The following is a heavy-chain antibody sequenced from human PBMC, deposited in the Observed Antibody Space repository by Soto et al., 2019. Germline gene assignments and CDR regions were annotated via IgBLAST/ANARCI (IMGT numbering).Heavy chain of an antibody. J-gene: IGHJ4*02. CDR3: AKDDSFDWSPPGFDY. V-gene: IGHV3-23*01. Sequence: GGSLRLSCAASGFTFSSYAMSWVRQAPGKGLEWVSAISGSGGSTYYADSVKGRFTISRDNSKNTLYLQMNSLRAEDTAVYYCAKDDSFDWSPPGFDYWGQGTLVTVSS. CDR2: ISGSGGST. CDR1: GFTFSSYA. D-gene: IGHD3-9*01.